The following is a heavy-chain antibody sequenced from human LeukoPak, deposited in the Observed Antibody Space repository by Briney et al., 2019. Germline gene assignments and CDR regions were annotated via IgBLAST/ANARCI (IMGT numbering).Heavy chain of an antibody. Sequence: GGSLRLSCAASGFTFSTSAMSWVRQAPGKGLEWVSSITASGAATSYADSMKGRFTISRDNSKNTLYLQMNSLRAEDTALYFCAKLMYTIRAFECWGQGTLVTVSS. D-gene: IGHD2-2*02. J-gene: IGHJ4*02. V-gene: IGHV3-23*01. CDR2: ITASGAAT. CDR3: AKLMYTIRAFEC. CDR1: GFTFSTSA.